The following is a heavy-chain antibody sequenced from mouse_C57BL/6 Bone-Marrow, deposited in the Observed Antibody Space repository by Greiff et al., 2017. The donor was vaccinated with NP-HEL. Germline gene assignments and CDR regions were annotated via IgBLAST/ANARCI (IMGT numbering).Heavy chain of an antibody. Sequence: EVMLVESGGGLVKPGGSLKLSCAASGFTFSDYGMHWVRQAPEQGLEWVAYISSGSSTLYYADTVKGRFTLSRDNAKNTLFLQRTSLRSEDTAMYYCARRELAAWFAYWGQETLVTVSA. V-gene: IGHV5-17*01. CDR3: ARRELAAWFAY. CDR1: GFTFSDYG. J-gene: IGHJ3*01. CDR2: ISSGSSTL.